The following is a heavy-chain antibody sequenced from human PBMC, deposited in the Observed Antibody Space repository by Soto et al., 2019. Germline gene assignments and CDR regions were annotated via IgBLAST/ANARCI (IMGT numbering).Heavy chain of an antibody. V-gene: IGHV4-34*01. J-gene: IGHJ5*02. Sequence: PSETLSLTCAVYGGSFSGYYWSWIRQPPGKGLEWIGEINHSGSTNYNPSLKSRVTISVDTSKNQFSLKLSSVTAADTAVYYCASSGRYYDFLTGSRGMYNWFDPWGQGTLVTVSS. D-gene: IGHD3-9*01. CDR2: INHSGST. CDR3: ASSGRYYDFLTGSRGMYNWFDP. CDR1: GGSFSGYY.